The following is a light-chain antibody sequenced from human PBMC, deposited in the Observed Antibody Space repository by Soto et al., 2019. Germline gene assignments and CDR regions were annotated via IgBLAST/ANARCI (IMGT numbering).Light chain of an antibody. J-gene: IGLJ3*02. CDR2: ATS. Sequence: QSALTQPAAVSGSPGQSITISCTGTSSDVGTYNLVSWYQQYPGKAPKLMIYATSKRPSGVSNRFSGSKSGDTASLTISGLQAEDEADYCCTSFARGSTLVFGGGTKVTVL. CDR3: TSFARGSTLV. V-gene: IGLV2-23*01. CDR1: SSDVGTYNL.